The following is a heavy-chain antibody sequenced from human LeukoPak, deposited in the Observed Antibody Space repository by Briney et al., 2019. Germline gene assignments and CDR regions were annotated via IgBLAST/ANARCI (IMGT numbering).Heavy chain of an antibody. CDR3: AREAVLDYYGSGSYYDS. J-gene: IGHJ5*01. Sequence: GGSLSLSCAASGFTFSSYSMNWIRQAPGKGLEWVSSISSSSSYIYYADSVKGRFTISRDNAKNSLYLQMNSLRAEDTAVYYCAREAVLDYYGSGSYYDSWGQGTLVTVSS. CDR1: GFTFSSYS. V-gene: IGHV3-21*01. D-gene: IGHD3-10*01. CDR2: ISSSSSYI.